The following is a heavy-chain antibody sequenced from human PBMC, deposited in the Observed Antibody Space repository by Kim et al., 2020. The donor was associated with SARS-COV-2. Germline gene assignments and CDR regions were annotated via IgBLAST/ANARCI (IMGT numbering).Heavy chain of an antibody. Sequence: SETLSLTCTVSGGSISSSSYYWGWIRQPPGKGLEWIGSIYYSGSTYYNPSLKSRVTISVDTSKNQFSLKLSSVTAADTAVYYCATTVSGWYEQENWFDPWGQGTLVTVSS. J-gene: IGHJ5*02. CDR1: GGSISSSSYY. V-gene: IGHV4-39*01. CDR3: ATTVSGWYEQENWFDP. CDR2: IYYSGST. D-gene: IGHD6-19*01.